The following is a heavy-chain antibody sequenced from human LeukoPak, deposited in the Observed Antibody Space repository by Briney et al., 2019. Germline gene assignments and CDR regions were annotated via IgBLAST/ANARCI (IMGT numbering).Heavy chain of an antibody. D-gene: IGHD1/OR15-1a*01. CDR3: ARAPMGTAPLY. CDR1: GYTFTSYG. CDR2: ISAYNGNT. J-gene: IGHJ4*02. Sequence: ASVKVSCKASGYTFTSYGISWVRQAPGQGLEWMGWISAYNGNTNYAQKFQGRVTLTRDTSISTAYMEVSSLRFDDTAFYYCARAPMGTAPLYWGQGTLVTVSS. V-gene: IGHV1-18*01.